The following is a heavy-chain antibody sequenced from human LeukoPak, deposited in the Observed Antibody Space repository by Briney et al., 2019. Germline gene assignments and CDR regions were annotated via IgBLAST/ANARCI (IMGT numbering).Heavy chain of an antibody. J-gene: IGHJ4*02. Sequence: GESLKISCKCSGYSFTSYLIGWVRQVPGKGLEWMGIIYPGDSDPRYSPPFQRQVTISADKSISTAYLQWSSVKASDTAMYYCAGPYGGNEELDYWGQGTLVTVSS. CDR1: GYSFTSYL. CDR3: AGPYGGNEELDY. V-gene: IGHV5-51*01. D-gene: IGHD4-23*01. CDR2: IYPGDSDP.